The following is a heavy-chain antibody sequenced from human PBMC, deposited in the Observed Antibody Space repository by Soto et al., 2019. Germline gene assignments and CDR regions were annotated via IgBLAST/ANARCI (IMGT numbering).Heavy chain of an antibody. D-gene: IGHD2-21*02. CDR2: LSGSGGSP. V-gene: IGHV3-23*01. J-gene: IGHJ4*02. Sequence: EVQLLESGGGLVQPGGSLRLSCAASGFSFSTYAMSWVRQAPGKGLEWVSGLSGSGGSPYYADSVKGRFTISRDNSMNTLYLQMNSLRAEDTAIYYWAKYTEQVVTAYFDYWGQGALVTVSS. CDR1: GFSFSTYA. CDR3: AKYTEQVVTAYFDY.